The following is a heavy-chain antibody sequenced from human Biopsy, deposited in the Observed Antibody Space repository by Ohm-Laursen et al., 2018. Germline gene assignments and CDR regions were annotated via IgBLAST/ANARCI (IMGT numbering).Heavy chain of an antibody. CDR2: ISAYNGHT. Sequence: EASVKVSCKAPGGTFSNYGVNWVRQAPGQGLEWMGWISAYNGHTKFARKFQDRVTMTTDTSTTTAYMDLRSLRSDDTAVYYCARDPHGEGRDYGSYFDYWGQGTLVTVSS. CDR3: ARDPHGEGRDYGSYFDY. J-gene: IGHJ4*02. CDR1: GGTFSNYG. V-gene: IGHV1-18*01. D-gene: IGHD4-17*01.